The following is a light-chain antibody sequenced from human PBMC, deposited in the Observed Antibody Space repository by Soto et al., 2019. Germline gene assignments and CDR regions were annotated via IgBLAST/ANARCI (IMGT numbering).Light chain of an antibody. CDR3: MQALNSQYT. CDR2: GAS. Sequence: EIVLTQSPGTLSLSPGERATLSCRASQSVSSSYLAWYQQKPGQAPRLLIYGASSRATGIPDRFSGSGSGTDFTLTISRLEPEDVGVYYCMQALNSQYTFGQGTKLEI. CDR1: QSVSSSY. V-gene: IGKV3-20*01. J-gene: IGKJ2*01.